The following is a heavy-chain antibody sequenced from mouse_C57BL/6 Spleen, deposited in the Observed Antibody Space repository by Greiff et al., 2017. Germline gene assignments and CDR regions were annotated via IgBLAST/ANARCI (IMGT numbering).Heavy chain of an antibody. CDR2: IDPEDGDT. D-gene: IGHD1-1*01. CDR3: TKIDITTVVADYWYFDV. CDR1: GFNITDYY. V-gene: IGHV14-1*01. Sequence: EVQLQQSGAELVRPGASVKLSCTASGFNITDYYMHWVKQRPEQGLEWIGRIDPEDGDTEYAPKFQGKATMTADTSSNTAYLQLSSLTSEDTAVYYCTKIDITTVVADYWYFDVWGTGTTVTVSS. J-gene: IGHJ1*03.